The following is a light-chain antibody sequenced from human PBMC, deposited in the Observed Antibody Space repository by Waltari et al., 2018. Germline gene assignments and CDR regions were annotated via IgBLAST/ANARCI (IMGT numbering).Light chain of an antibody. J-gene: IGKJ1*01. CDR2: DAS. CDR3: QHYVRLPVT. Sequence: EIVLTQSPGTLSLSPGERATLSCRASQSVGRSLAWYQQKPGQAPRLLIYDASTRATCIPDRVSGSGSGTDFSLSISRLAPDDLAVYYCQHYVRLPVTFGQGTKVEFK. V-gene: IGKV3-20*01. CDR1: QSVGRS.